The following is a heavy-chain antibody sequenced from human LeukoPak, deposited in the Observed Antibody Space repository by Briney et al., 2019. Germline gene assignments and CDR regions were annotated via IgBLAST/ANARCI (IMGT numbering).Heavy chain of an antibody. CDR3: ARDQYYSGSD. CDR1: GFTFSNYW. J-gene: IGHJ4*02. Sequence: SGGSLRLSCAASGFTFSNYWMSWVRQAPGKGLEWVANIKEDGSEKYYVDAVKGRFTISRDNAKKSLFLQMNSLRAEDTAVYYCARDQYYSGSDWGQGTLVTVSS. V-gene: IGHV3-7*03. CDR2: IKEDGSEK. D-gene: IGHD2-15*01.